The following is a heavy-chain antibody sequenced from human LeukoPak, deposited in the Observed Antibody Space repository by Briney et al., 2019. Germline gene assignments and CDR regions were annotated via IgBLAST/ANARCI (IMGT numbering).Heavy chain of an antibody. CDR1: GYSFTSYW. CDR3: ARHRVYYYDTSGHRGWFDP. CDR2: IYPGDSDT. Sequence: GESLKISCKGSGYSFTSYWIGWVRQMPGKGLEWMEIIYPGDSDTRYSPSFQGQVTISADKSISTAYLQWSSLKASDTAMYYCARHRVYYYDTSGHRGWFDPWGQGTLVTVSS. D-gene: IGHD3-22*01. J-gene: IGHJ5*02. V-gene: IGHV5-51*01.